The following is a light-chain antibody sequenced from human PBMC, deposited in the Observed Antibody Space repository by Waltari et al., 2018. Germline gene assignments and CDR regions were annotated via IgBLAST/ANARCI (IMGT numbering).Light chain of an antibody. Sequence: HSVLTQPPSVSGAPGQRVTIPCTGRSSNIWAPYDVHWYRQLPGTAPKLLIFGNSNRPSGVPDRFSGSKSGTSASLAITGLQAEDEADYYCQSYDSSLSGSDVVFGGGTKLTVL. CDR2: GNS. V-gene: IGLV1-40*01. J-gene: IGLJ2*01. CDR3: QSYDSSLSGSDVV. CDR1: SSNIWAPYD.